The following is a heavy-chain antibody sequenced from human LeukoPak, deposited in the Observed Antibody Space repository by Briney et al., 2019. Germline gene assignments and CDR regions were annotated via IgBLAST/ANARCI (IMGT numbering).Heavy chain of an antibody. J-gene: IGHJ2*01. V-gene: IGHV4-4*02. D-gene: IGHD3-22*01. CDR2: IYHSGST. CDR1: GGSISSSNW. Sequence: SETLSLTCAVSGGSISSSNWWSWVRQPPGKGLEWIGEIYHSGSTNYNPSLKSRVTISVDKSKNQFSLKLSSVTAADTAVYYCARHDPYYYDSSPVFDLWGRGTLVTVSS. CDR3: ARHDPYYYDSSPVFDL.